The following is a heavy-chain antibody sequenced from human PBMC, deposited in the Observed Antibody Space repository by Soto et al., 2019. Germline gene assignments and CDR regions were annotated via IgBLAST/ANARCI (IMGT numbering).Heavy chain of an antibody. V-gene: IGHV3-74*01. CDR3: ASLYPYDSSGYYYRRVDAFDI. CDR2: INSDGSST. J-gene: IGHJ3*02. D-gene: IGHD3-22*01. CDR1: GFTFSSYW. Sequence: EVQLVESGGGLVQPGGSLRLSCAASGFTFSSYWMHWVRQAPGKGLVWVSRINSDGSSTSYADSVKGRFTISRDNAKNTLYLQMNSLRAEDTAVYYCASLYPYDSSGYYYRRVDAFDIWGQGTMVTVSS.